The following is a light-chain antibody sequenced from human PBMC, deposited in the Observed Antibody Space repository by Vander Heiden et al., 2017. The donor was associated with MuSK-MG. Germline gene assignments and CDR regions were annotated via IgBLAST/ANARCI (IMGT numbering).Light chain of an antibody. V-gene: IGKV3-20*01. J-gene: IGKJ1*01. CDR2: GAS. CDR1: QSVSSSY. Sequence: EIVLTQSPGTLSLSPGERATLSCRASQSVSSSYLAWYQQKPGQAPRLLIYGASSRATGIPDRLRGSGSGTDFTLSIIRLDLEDIAVYYCQHDCTSRGTFGQGTKVELK. CDR3: QHDCTSRGT.